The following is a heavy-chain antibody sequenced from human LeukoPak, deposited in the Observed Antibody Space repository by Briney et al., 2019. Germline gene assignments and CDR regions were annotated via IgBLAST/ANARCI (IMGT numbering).Heavy chain of an antibody. V-gene: IGHV3-53*01. CDR1: GFTVSSNY. J-gene: IGHJ4*02. Sequence: PGGSLRLSCAASGFTVSSNYMSWVRQAPGKGLEWVSVIYSGGSTYYADSVKGRFTISRDNSKNTLYLQMNSLRAENTAVYYCARDRYGGPGGFDYWGQGTLVTVSS. CDR3: ARDRYGGPGGFDY. CDR2: IYSGGST. D-gene: IGHD1-26*01.